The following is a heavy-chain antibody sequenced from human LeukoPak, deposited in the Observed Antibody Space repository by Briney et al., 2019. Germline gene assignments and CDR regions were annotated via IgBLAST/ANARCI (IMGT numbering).Heavy chain of an antibody. J-gene: IGHJ5*02. CDR2: IYTSGST. V-gene: IGHV4-61*02. CDR3: ARDHRESFYDFWSAFDP. CDR1: GGSISSGNYY. Sequence: PSQTLSLTCIVSGGSISSGNYYWSWIRQPAGKGLEWNGRIYTSGSTNYNPSLKSRLTISLDTSKNQFSLKLSSVTAADTAVYYCARDHRESFYDFWSAFDPWGQGTLVTVSS. D-gene: IGHD3-3*01.